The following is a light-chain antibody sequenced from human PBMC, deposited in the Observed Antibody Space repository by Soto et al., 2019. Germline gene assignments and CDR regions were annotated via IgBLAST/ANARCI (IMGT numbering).Light chain of an antibody. V-gene: IGKV1-39*01. J-gene: IGKJ4*01. CDR2: VAS. CDR3: QQSSSTPQT. CDR1: QSVSNY. Sequence: DIQMTQSPSSLSASVGERVTITCRASQSVSNYLSWYQQEPGKAPKLLINVASTLQSGVPSRFSGSGSGTDFTLAISSLQPEDFATYYCQQSSSTPQTFGGGTRVEIK.